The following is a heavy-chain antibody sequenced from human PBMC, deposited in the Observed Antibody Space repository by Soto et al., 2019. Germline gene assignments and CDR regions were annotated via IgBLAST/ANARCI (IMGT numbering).Heavy chain of an antibody. D-gene: IGHD4-17*01. Sequence: QVQLVQSGAEVKKPGSSVKVSCKASGGTFSSYAISWVRQAPGQGLAWMGGIIPIFGTANYAQKFQGRVTITADEATRTAYRERSSLRSEETAVYYCAGGPLDYGRNQYYYYCMDVWGQGPTVTVSS. V-gene: IGHV1-69*12. CDR2: IIPIFGTA. CDR3: AGGPLDYGRNQYYYYCMDV. J-gene: IGHJ6*02. CDR1: GGTFSSYA.